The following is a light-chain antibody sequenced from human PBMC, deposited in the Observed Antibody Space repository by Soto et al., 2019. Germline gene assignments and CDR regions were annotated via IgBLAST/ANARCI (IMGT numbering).Light chain of an antibody. CDR3: RSYAGSNNFV. J-gene: IGLJ1*01. Sequence: QSLLTQPPSASGSPGQSFTISCTGTISDVGGYNYVSWYQRHPGKAPKLMIYEVSERPSGVPDRFSGSKSSNTASLTVSGLQAEDEADYYCRSYAGSNNFVFGTGTKVTVL. V-gene: IGLV2-8*01. CDR1: ISDVGGYNY. CDR2: EVS.